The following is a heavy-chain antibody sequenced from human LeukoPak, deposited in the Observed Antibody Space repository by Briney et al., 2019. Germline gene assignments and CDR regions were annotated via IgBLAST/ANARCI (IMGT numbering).Heavy chain of an antibody. CDR1: GFTFSSYS. D-gene: IGHD3-22*01. CDR3: ARTNYYDSSGYYRYDAFDI. CDR2: ISSSRSTI. Sequence: GGSLRLSCAASGFTFSSYSMNWVRQAPGKGLEWVSYISSSRSTIYYADSVKGRFTTSRDNAKNSLYLQMNSLRAEDTAVYYCARTNYYDSSGYYRYDAFDIWGQGTMVTLSS. V-gene: IGHV3-48*04. J-gene: IGHJ3*02.